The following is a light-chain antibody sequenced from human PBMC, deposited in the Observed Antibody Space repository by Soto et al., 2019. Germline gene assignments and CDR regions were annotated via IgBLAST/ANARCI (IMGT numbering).Light chain of an antibody. CDR3: QQYNSILGT. V-gene: IGKV1-5*01. CDR2: DAS. CDR1: QSISSW. Sequence: DIQMTQSPSTLSASVGDRVTITCRASQSISSWLAWYQQKPGKAPKLLIYDASSLESGVPSRFSGSGSGTEFTLTISSLQPDDFSTYYCQQYNSILGTFGEGTKLEIK. J-gene: IGKJ2*02.